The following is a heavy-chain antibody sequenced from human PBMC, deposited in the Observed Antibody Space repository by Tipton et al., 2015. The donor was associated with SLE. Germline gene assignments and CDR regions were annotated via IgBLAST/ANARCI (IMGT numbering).Heavy chain of an antibody. D-gene: IGHD6-13*01. CDR3: ARFSAAAGFLRFDY. CDR1: GGSISSYY. V-gene: IGHV4-59*12. Sequence: TLSLTCTVSGGSISSYYWSWIRQPPGKGLEWIGYIYYTGNTNYNPSLKSRVTVSVDTSKNQFSLKLTSVTAADTAVYYCARFSAAAGFLRFDYWGQGALVTVSS. J-gene: IGHJ4*02. CDR2: IYYTGNT.